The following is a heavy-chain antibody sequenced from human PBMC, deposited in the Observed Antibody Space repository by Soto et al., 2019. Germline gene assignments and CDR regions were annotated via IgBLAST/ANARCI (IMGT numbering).Heavy chain of an antibody. Sequence: PVESLKIYCKGSGYSFTSYWIGWVRQMPGKGLEWMVIIYPGDSDTRYSPSFQGQVTISAYQSISTAYLQWSSLKASDTALYYCARGGDFWSGYYYGMHXWGQGTSVPVS. CDR2: IYPGDSDT. V-gene: IGHV5-51*01. D-gene: IGHD3-3*01. J-gene: IGHJ6*02. CDR1: GYSFTSYW. CDR3: ARGGDFWSGYYYGMHX.